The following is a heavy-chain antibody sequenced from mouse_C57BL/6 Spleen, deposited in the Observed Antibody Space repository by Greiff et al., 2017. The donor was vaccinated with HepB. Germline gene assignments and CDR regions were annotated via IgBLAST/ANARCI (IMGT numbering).Heavy chain of an antibody. Sequence: VQLQQSGAELVRPGASVKLSCTASGFNIKDDYMHWVKQRPEQGLEWIGWIDPENGDTEYASKFQGKATITADTSSNTAYLQLSSLTSEDTAVYYCTIFYYGSSGYAMDDWGQGTSVTVSS. CDR1: GFNIKDDY. V-gene: IGHV14-4*01. D-gene: IGHD1-1*01. CDR2: IDPENGDT. J-gene: IGHJ4*01. CDR3: TIFYYGSSGYAMDD.